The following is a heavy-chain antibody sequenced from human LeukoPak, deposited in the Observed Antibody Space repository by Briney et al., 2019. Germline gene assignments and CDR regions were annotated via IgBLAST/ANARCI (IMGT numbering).Heavy chain of an antibody. CDR2: ISSSSSTI. CDR3: ASSDFWSGYPPNYGMDV. D-gene: IGHD3-3*01. V-gene: IGHV3-48*01. J-gene: IGHJ6*02. Sequence: GGSLRLSCAASGFTFSSYAMHWVRQAPGKGLEWVSYISSSSSTIYYADSVKGRFTISRDNAKNSLYLQMNSLRAEDTAVYYCASSDFWSGYPPNYGMDVWGQGTTVTVSS. CDR1: GFTFSSYA.